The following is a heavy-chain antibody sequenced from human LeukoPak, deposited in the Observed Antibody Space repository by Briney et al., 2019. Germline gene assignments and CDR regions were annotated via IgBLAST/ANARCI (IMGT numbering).Heavy chain of an antibody. J-gene: IGHJ3*02. V-gene: IGHV1-46*01. D-gene: IGHD5-18*01. CDR2: INPIGGTT. CDR1: GYTFTGYY. Sequence: ASVKVSCKASGYTFTGYYMHWVRQAPGQGLEWMGIINPIGGTTDYAQKFQGRVTMTRDTSTSTVYMELSSLRSEDTAVYYCARDIDTAMVSGAFDIWGQGTMVTVSS. CDR3: ARDIDTAMVSGAFDI.